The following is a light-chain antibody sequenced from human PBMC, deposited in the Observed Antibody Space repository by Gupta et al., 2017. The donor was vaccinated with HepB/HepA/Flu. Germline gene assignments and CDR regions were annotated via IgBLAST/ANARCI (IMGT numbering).Light chain of an antibody. V-gene: IGLV2-14*01. CDR1: SSDVGGYNY. J-gene: IGLJ2*01. CDR2: EVS. CDR3: SSYTSSSTPVV. Sequence: QSALPQTATVSGSPGQSITISCTGPSSDVGGYNYVSWYQQHPGKAPKLMIYEVSNRPSGVSNRFSGSKSGNTASLTISGLQAEDEADYYCSSYTSSSTPVVFGGGTKLTVL.